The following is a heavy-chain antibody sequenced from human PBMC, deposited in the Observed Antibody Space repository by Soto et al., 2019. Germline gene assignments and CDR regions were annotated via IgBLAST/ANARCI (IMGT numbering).Heavy chain of an antibody. J-gene: IGHJ4*02. V-gene: IGHV1-18*01. CDR1: GYTFTSYG. Sequence: GASVKVSCKASGYTFTSYGISWVRQAPGQGLEWMGWISAYNGNTNYAQKLQGRVAMTTDTSTSTAYMELRSLRSDDTAVYYCARDYGYCSGGSCYANDYWGQGTLVTVSS. CDR3: ARDYGYCSGGSCYANDY. CDR2: ISAYNGNT. D-gene: IGHD2-15*01.